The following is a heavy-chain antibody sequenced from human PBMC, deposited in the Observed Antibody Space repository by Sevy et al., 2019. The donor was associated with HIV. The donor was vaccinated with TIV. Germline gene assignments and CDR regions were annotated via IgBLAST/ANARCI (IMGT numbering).Heavy chain of an antibody. V-gene: IGHV3-11*06. CDR3: ARGLPNQSIAARPPYYYYGMDV. J-gene: IGHJ6*02. D-gene: IGHD6-6*01. CDR1: GFTFSDYY. Sequence: GSLRLSCAASGFTFSDYYMSWIRQAPGKGLEWASYISSSSSYTNYADSVKGRFTISRDNAKNSLYLQMNSLRAEDTAVYYCARGLPNQSIAARPPYYYYGMDVWGQGTTVTVSS. CDR2: ISSSSSYT.